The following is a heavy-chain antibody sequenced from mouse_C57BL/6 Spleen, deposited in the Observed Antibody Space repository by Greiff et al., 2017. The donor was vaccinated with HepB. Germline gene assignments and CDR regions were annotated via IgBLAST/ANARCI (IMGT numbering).Heavy chain of an antibody. CDR2: ISYDGSN. V-gene: IGHV3-6*01. CDR1: GYSITSGYY. Sequence: EVQLQESGPGLVKPSQSLSLTCSVTGYSITSGYYWNWIRQFPGNKLEWMGYISYDGSNNYNPSLKNRISITRDTSKNQFFLKLNSVTTEDTATYYCARGGIYYGNLWYFDVRGTGTTVTVSS. J-gene: IGHJ1*03. D-gene: IGHD2-1*01. CDR3: ARGGIYYGNLWYFDV.